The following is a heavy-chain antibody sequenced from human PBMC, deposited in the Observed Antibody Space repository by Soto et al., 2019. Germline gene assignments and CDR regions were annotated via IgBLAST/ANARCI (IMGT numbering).Heavy chain of an antibody. CDR1: GFTFSDYA. D-gene: IGHD6-19*01. V-gene: IGHV3-23*01. CDR3: AKDRPHQWLGLVMGLFDY. CDR2: INSDGAT. J-gene: IGHJ4*02. Sequence: GGSLSLSCAPSGFTFSDYAMSWVRQAPGKGLEWVSVINSDGATYYADSVQGRFSISRDNSKTTLYLPMNSLRVEDTAKYYCAKDRPHQWLGLVMGLFDYWGQGPLVTVSS.